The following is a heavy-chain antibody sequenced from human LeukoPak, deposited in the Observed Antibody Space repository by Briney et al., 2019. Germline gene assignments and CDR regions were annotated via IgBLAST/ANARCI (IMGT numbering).Heavy chain of an antibody. CDR1: GFTFSSYS. J-gene: IGHJ4*02. D-gene: IGHD3-3*01. CDR3: ARDRGSVLLFLEWLLGPDY. CDR2: ISSSSSYI. V-gene: IGHV3-21*01. Sequence: GGSLRLSCAASGFTFSSYSMNWVRQAPGKGLEWVSSISSSSSYIYYADSVKGRFTISRDNAKNSLYLQMNSLRAEDTAVYYCARDRGSVLLFLEWLLGPDYWGQGTLVTASS.